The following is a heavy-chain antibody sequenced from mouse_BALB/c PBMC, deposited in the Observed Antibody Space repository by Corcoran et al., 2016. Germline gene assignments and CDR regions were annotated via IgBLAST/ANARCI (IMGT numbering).Heavy chain of an antibody. D-gene: IGHD2-4*01. Sequence: EFQLPQSGAELVKPGASVTLSCTASGFTIKVTYMPWVKQRPEPGLVWMGRIDPAHGNTTYDPKFQGKATLTADTSSNTAYLQLSSLTSEDTAVYYCARDYDYDDAMDYWGQGTSVTVSS. CDR2: IDPAHGNT. J-gene: IGHJ4*01. CDR1: GFTIKVTY. CDR3: ARDYDYDDAMDY. V-gene: IGHV14-3*02.